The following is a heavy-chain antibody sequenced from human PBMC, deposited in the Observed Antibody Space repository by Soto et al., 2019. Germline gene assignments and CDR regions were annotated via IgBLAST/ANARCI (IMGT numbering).Heavy chain of an antibody. J-gene: IGHJ4*02. D-gene: IGHD2-21*01. CDR3: ARVLPDGYNDGYHDFDY. CDR1: GYTFTSYG. CDR2: ISAYNGNT. Sequence: QVQLVQSGAEVKKPGASVKVSCKASGYTFTSYGISWVRQAPGQGLEWMGWISAYNGNTNYAQKLQGRVTMTTDTSTSTAYIELRSLRSDDTAVYYCARVLPDGYNDGYHDFDYCGQGTLVTVCS. V-gene: IGHV1-18*01.